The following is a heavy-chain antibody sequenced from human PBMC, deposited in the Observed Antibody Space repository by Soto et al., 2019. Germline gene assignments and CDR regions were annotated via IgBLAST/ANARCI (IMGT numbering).Heavy chain of an antibody. CDR3: ADSAWYHPGGYFHH. D-gene: IGHD6-19*01. J-gene: IGHJ1*01. V-gene: IGHV3-23*01. Sequence: EVQLLESGGGSVQPGGSLRLSCAASGFTFSGYAMTWVRQAAGKGLEWVSGISGSGATTYYADSVKGRFTISRDNPKNPLFLQMNSLSAEDTGVCYGADSAWYHPGGYFHHWGQGTLVTVSS. CDR2: ISGSGATT. CDR1: GFTFSGYA.